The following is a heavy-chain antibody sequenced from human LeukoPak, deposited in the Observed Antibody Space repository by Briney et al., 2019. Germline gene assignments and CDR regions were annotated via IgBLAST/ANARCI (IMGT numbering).Heavy chain of an antibody. CDR3: ARGWNRSGWYVY. CDR2: INHSGST. D-gene: IGHD6-19*01. CDR1: GGSFSGYY. Sequence: SETLSLTCAAYGGSFSGYYWSWIRQPPGKGLEWIGEINHSGSTNYNPSLKSRVTISVDTSKNQFSLKLSSVTAADTAVYYCARGWNRSGWYVYWGQGTLVTVSS. J-gene: IGHJ4*02. V-gene: IGHV4-34*01.